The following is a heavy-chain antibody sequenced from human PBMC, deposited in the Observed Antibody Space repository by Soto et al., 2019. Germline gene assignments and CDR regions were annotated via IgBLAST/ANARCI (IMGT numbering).Heavy chain of an antibody. CDR3: ARDRYGDYPRDSYYGMDV. J-gene: IGHJ6*02. V-gene: IGHV4-4*02. CDR1: GGSISSSNW. Sequence: PSETLSLTCAVSGGSISSSNWWSWVRQPPGKGLEWIGETYHSGSTNYNPSLKSRVTISVDKSKNQFSLKLSSVTAADTAVYYCARDRYGDYPRDSYYGMDVWGQGTTVTVSS. CDR2: TYHSGST. D-gene: IGHD4-17*01.